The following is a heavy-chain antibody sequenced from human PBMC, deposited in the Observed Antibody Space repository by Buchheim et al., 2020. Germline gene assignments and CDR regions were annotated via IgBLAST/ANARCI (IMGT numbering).Heavy chain of an antibody. CDR2: VYTTGSA. Sequence: QVQLQQSGPGLVKPSQTLSLNCTVSGGSISSGLYYWTWIRQPAGKGLEWIGRVYTTGSANYRPALRSRVTISIDTSPNQFSLRLRAVTAADTATYYCARVAARVDYYYGLDVWGQGTT. CDR3: ARVAARVDYYYGLDV. CDR1: GGSISSGLYY. V-gene: IGHV4-61*02. D-gene: IGHD6-6*01. J-gene: IGHJ6*02.